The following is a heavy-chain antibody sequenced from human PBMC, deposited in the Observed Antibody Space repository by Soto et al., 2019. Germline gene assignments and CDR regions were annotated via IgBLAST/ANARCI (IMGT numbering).Heavy chain of an antibody. CDR1: GFDFGEYA. V-gene: IGHV3-9*01. CDR3: AKDTRRAARGGGMGV. D-gene: IGHD3-16*01. J-gene: IGHJ6*02. CDR2: ISWNSGSR. Sequence: VQVVESGGGLVQPGRSLRLSCVASGFDFGEYAMHWVRQAPGRGLEWVSGISWNSGSRGYGDSVQGRFTISRDNAKNSLYMEMNSLRTEDTALYYCAKDTRRAARGGGMGVWGQGTTVTVSS.